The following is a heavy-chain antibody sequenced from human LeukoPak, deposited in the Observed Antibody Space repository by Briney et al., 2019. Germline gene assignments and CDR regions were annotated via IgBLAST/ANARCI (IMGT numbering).Heavy chain of an antibody. CDR1: GYTFTSYG. V-gene: IGHV1-18*01. CDR2: ISVYNGNT. D-gene: IGHD1-26*01. Sequence: ASVKVSCKASGYTFTSYGISWVRQAPGQGLEWMGWISVYNGNTNYAQKLQGRVTMTTDTSTSTVYMELRSLRSDDTAVYYCARGLVGATYFDYWGQGTLVTVSS. J-gene: IGHJ4*02. CDR3: ARGLVGATYFDY.